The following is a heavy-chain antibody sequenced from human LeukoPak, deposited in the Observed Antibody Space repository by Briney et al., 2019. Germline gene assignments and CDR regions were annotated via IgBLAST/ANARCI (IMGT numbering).Heavy chain of an antibody. CDR1: GGSFSSGGYS. CDR3: ARVNYDSSGSWFDP. V-gene: IGHV4-30-2*01. Sequence: DPSQTLSLTCAVSGGSFSSGGYSWSWIRQPPGKGLEWVGYIYHSGSTYYNPSLKSPVTISVDRSKNQFSLKLSSVTAADTAVYYCARVNYDSSGSWFDPWGQGTLVTVSS. J-gene: IGHJ5*02. D-gene: IGHD3-22*01. CDR2: IYHSGST.